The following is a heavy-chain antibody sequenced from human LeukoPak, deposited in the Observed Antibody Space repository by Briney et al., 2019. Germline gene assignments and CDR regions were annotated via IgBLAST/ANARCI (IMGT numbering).Heavy chain of an antibody. CDR1: GYTFTSHG. Sequence: GASVKVSCKASGYTFTSHGINWVRQATGQGLEWMGWMNPNSGNTGYAQKFQGRVTMTRNTSISTAYMELSSLRSEDTAVYYCARGEEYSSDDYFDYWGQGTLVIVSS. D-gene: IGHD6-19*01. CDR3: ARGEEYSSDDYFDY. CDR2: MNPNSGNT. J-gene: IGHJ4*02. V-gene: IGHV1-8*01.